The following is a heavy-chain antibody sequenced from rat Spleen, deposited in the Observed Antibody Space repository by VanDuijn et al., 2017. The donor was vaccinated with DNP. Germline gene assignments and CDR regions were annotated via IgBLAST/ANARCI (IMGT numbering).Heavy chain of an antibody. CDR2: ISSGGST. CDR3: ARWGDA. J-gene: IGHJ4*01. Sequence: QVQLKESGPGLVQPSQTLSLTCTVSGFSLASFGVSWVRQPPGKGLEWIAVISSGGSTYYNSALRSRLSITRDTSKSQVFLKMNSLQTEDTAMYFCARWGDAWGQGTSVTVSS. V-gene: IGHV2S12*01. CDR1: GFSLASFG.